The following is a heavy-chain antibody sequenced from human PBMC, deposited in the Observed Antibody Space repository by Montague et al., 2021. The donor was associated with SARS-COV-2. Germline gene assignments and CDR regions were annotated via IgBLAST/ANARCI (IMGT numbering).Heavy chain of an antibody. V-gene: IGHV2-5*02. J-gene: IGHJ5*02. Sequence: PALEKPTQTLTLTCTFSGFSLSTSGVGVGWIRQPPGKALEWLALIYWDDDKRYSPSLKSRLTITKDTSKNQVVLTLTNMDPVDTATYYCAHSGMITFGGIIVKAFDWFDPWGQGTLVTVSS. CDR2: IYWDDDK. CDR3: AHSGMITFGGIIVKAFDWFDP. CDR1: GFSLSTSGVG. D-gene: IGHD3-16*02.